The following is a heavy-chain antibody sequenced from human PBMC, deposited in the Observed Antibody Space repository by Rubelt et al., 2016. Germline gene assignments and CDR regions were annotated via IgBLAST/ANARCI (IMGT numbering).Heavy chain of an antibody. Sequence: NGVEWIGSIYYSGSTYYNPSLKSRVTISVDTSKNQFSLKLSSVTAADTAGYYCARGVTDGAFDIWGQGTMVTVSS. J-gene: IGHJ3*02. V-gene: IGHV4-39*01. CDR2: IYYSGST. D-gene: IGHD3-10*01. CDR3: ARGVTDGAFDI.